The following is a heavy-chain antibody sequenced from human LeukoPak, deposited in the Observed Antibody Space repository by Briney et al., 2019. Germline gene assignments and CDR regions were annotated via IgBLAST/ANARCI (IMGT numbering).Heavy chain of an antibody. Sequence: ASVKVSCKASGYTFTSYGISWVRQAPGQGLEGMGWISAYNGNTNYAQKLQGRGTMNTDTSTSTAYMELRSLRSDDTAVYYCARDHLRDYGSGSYYTVDWGQGTLVTVSS. CDR3: ARDHLRDYGSGSYYTVD. J-gene: IGHJ4*02. CDR2: ISAYNGNT. CDR1: GYTFTSYG. D-gene: IGHD3-10*01. V-gene: IGHV1-18*01.